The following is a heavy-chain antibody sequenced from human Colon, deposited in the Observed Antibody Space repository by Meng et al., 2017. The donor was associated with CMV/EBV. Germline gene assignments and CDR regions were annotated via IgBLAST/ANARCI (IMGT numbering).Heavy chain of an antibody. V-gene: IGHV1-2*02. J-gene: IGHJ4*02. CDR3: AREPFLYSGIIYGADY. Sequence: ASVKVSYKASGFTFSDYFIHWVRQAPGQGLEWVGWINANSGATTSARSFQGRVTMTRDTSITTAYMQLTTLTSDDTAVYYCAREPFLYSGIIYGADYWGQGTLVTVSS. D-gene: IGHD1-26*01. CDR1: GFTFSDYF. CDR2: INANSGAT.